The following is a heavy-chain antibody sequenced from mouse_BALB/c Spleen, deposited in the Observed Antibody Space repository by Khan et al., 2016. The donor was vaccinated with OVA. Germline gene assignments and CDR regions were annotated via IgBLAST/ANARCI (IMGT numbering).Heavy chain of an antibody. CDR3: AHSLLRKAMDY. J-gene: IGHJ4*01. CDR1: GFNITDTY. D-gene: IGHD1-2*01. V-gene: IGHV14-3*02. CDR2: IDPANDNT. Sequence: VQLQQSGAELVKPGASVKLSCTASGFNITDTYIHWVKQRPEQGLEWIGRIDPANDNTKYEPKFQGKATLTADTSSNIAHLQLSSLTSEDTAVYYCAHSLLRKAMDYWGQGTSVTVSS.